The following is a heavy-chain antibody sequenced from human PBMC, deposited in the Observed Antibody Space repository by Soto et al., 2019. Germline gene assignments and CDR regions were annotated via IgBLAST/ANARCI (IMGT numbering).Heavy chain of an antibody. J-gene: IGHJ5*02. D-gene: IGHD2-2*01. CDR3: ATLGEGIVVVPAASPRLYNWFDP. V-gene: IGHV1-24*01. CDR1: GFTFSSYA. CDR2: ITGSGET. Sequence: PGGSLRLSCAASGFTFSSYAMSWVRQAPGKGLEWVSAITGSGETIYAQKFQGRVTMTEDTSTDTAYMELSSLRSEDTAVYYCATLGEGIVVVPAASPRLYNWFDPWGQGTLVTVSS.